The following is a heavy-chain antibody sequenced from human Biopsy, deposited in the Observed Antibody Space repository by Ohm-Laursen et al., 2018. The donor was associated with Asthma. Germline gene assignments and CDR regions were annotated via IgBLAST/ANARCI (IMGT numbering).Heavy chain of an antibody. CDR2: LIPVLGTP. CDR1: GDSFSNYA. CDR3: ARGYSGSDRIVYYYSGLEV. J-gene: IGHJ6*02. Sequence: GSSVKVSCKASGDSFSNYAISWVRQAPGQGLEWMGGLIPVLGTPDHAQMFEGRVTITADESTSTAYMELSSLSSGDTDVYYCARGYSGSDRIVYYYSGLEVWGQGTTVTVSS. V-gene: IGHV1-69*01. D-gene: IGHD5-12*01.